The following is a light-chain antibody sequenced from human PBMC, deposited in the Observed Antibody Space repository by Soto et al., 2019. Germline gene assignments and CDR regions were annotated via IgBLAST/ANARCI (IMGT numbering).Light chain of an antibody. CDR1: QSLLHRHGYND. J-gene: IGKJ1*01. CDR2: LSS. CDR3: MQSLQTPT. Sequence: SVMTQSPLSLPVTPGEPAAISCSSSQSLLHRHGYNDLDSYLQKPGQSPQLLIYLSSNRASGVPDRFSGSGTGTDDTLKISRVEAEDFGVYYCMQSLQTPTVGQGTKVEIK. V-gene: IGKV2-28*01.